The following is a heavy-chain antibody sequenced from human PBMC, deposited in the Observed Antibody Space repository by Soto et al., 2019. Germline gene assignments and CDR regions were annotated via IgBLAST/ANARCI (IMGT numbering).Heavy chain of an antibody. CDR2: IYYSGST. V-gene: IGHV4-59*01. CDR1: GGSISSYY. D-gene: IGHD6-25*01. CDR3: ARVWGAARVIDY. J-gene: IGHJ4*02. Sequence: SETLSLTCTVSGGSISSYYWSWIRQPPGKGLEWIGYIYYSGSTNYNPSLKSRVTISVDTSKDQFSLKLSSVTAADTAVYYCARVWGAARVIDYWGQGTLVTVSS.